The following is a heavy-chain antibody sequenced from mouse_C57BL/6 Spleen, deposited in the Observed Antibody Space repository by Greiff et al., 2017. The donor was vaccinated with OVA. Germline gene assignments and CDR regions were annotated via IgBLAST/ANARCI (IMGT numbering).Heavy chain of an antibody. CDR3: ARTDFRYWFAY. CDR2: IDPSDSYT. CDR1: GYTFTSYW. Sequence: QVQLQQSGAELVMPGASVKLSCKASGYTFTSYWMHWVKQRPGQGLEWIGEIDPSDSYTNYNQKFKGKSTLTVDKSSSTAYMQLSSLTSEDSAVYYCARTDFRYWFAYWGQGTLVTVSA. V-gene: IGHV1-69*01. D-gene: IGHD1-1*01. J-gene: IGHJ3*01.